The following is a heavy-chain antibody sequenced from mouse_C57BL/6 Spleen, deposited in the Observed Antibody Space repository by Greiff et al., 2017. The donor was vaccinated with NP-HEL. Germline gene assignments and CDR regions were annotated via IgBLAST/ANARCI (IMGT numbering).Heavy chain of an antibody. CDR2: ISSGGDYI. CDR3: TRERDDGSSYDWYFDV. Sequence: EVKLVESGEGLVKPGGSLKLSCAASGFTFSSYAMSWVRQTPEKRLEWVAYISSGGDYIYYVATVTGRFTISRDNARNTLYLQMSRLKAEDTAMYYRTRERDDGSSYDWYFDVWGTGTTVTVSS. V-gene: IGHV5-9-1*02. CDR1: GFTFSSYA. D-gene: IGHD1-1*01. J-gene: IGHJ1*03.